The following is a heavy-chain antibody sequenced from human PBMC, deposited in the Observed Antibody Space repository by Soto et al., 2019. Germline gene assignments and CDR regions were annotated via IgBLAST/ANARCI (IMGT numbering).Heavy chain of an antibody. CDR2: INPNDGGT. CDR1: GYTFTSYY. D-gene: IGHD3-10*01. V-gene: IGHV1-46*01. CDR3: ARGSGSGSYCEH. J-gene: IGHJ4*02. Sequence: ASVKVSCKASGYTFTSYYMHWVRQAPGQGLEWMGIINPNDGGTNYAQKFQGRVTMTRDTSTSTVYMELSSLRSEDTALYYCARGSGSGSYCEHWGQGTLVTVSS.